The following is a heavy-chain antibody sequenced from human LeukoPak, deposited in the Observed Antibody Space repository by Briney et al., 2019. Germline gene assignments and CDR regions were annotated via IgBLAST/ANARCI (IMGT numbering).Heavy chain of an antibody. Sequence: SETLSLTCTVPGGSISSSSYYWGWIRQPPGKGLEWIGSIYYSGSTYYNPSLKSRVTISVDTSKNQFSLKLSSVTAADTAVYYCARHMGSGNSNFDYWGQGTLVTVSS. CDR2: IYYSGST. D-gene: IGHD3-10*01. V-gene: IGHV4-39*01. CDR1: GGSISSSSYY. J-gene: IGHJ4*02. CDR3: ARHMGSGNSNFDY.